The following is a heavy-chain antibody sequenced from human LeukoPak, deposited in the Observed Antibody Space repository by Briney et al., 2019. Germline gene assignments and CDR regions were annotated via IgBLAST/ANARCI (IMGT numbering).Heavy chain of an antibody. V-gene: IGHV3-21*04. CDR3: ARAAPSESGWYVGNYYMDV. D-gene: IGHD6-19*01. CDR1: GFTFSSYS. CDR2: ISSSSSYI. Sequence: KPGGSLRLSCAASGFTFSSYSMNWVRQAPGKGLEWVSSISSSSSYIYYADSVKGRFTISRDNAKNSLYLQMNSLRAEDTAVYYCARAAPSESGWYVGNYYMDVWGKGTTVTISS. J-gene: IGHJ6*03.